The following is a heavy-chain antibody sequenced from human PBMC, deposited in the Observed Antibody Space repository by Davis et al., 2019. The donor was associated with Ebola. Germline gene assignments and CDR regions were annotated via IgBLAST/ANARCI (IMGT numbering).Heavy chain of an antibody. Sequence: MPSETLSLTCTVSGGSISSYYWSWIRQPPGKGLEWIGYIYYSGSTNYNPSLKSRVTISVDTSKNQFSLKLSSVTAADMAVYYCARVVTMLGFDPWGQGTLVTVSS. CDR3: ARVVTMLGFDP. CDR1: GGSISSYY. D-gene: IGHD3-10*01. CDR2: IYYSGST. V-gene: IGHV4-59*01. J-gene: IGHJ5*02.